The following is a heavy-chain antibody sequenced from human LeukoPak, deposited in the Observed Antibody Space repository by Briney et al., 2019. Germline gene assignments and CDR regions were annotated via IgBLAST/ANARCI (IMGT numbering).Heavy chain of an antibody. D-gene: IGHD3-22*01. V-gene: IGHV1-46*01. CDR3: ARTPYYYDSSGYLYYFDY. CDR2: ISPSGGST. Sequence: ASVKVSCKAFGYTFTSNYMHWVRQAPGQGPEWMGVISPSGGSTTYAQKFQGRVTLTRDMSTSTDYLELSSLRSEDTAVYYCARTPYYYDSSGYLYYFDYWGQGTLATVSS. CDR1: GYTFTSNY. J-gene: IGHJ4*02.